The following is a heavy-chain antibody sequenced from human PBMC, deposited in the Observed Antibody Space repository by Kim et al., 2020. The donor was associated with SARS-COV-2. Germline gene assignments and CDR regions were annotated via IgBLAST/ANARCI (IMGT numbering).Heavy chain of an antibody. CDR1: GFTFSSYG. V-gene: IGHV3-33*01. D-gene: IGHD6-13*01. CDR2: IWYDGSNK. J-gene: IGHJ6*02. CDR3: ARAIIAAAGTALAGYGMDV. Sequence: GGSLRLSCAASGFTFSSYGMHWVRQAPGKGLEWVAVIWYDGSNKYYADSVKGRFTISRDNSKNTLYLQMNSLRAEDTAVYYCARAIIAAAGTALAGYGMDVWGQGTTVTVSS.